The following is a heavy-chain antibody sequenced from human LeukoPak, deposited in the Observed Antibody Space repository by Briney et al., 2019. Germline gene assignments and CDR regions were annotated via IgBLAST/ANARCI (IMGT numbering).Heavy chain of an antibody. CDR3: ARGQTPCPRTCLDY. Sequence: GGSLRLSCVGSGLIFSRYLTTWVRQAPGKGRDGVANINQDGSEENYVDSVRGRFNISRDNARNSLFLQMNSLRAEDTAVYYCARGQTPCPRTCLDYWGQGTLVTVSS. J-gene: IGHJ4*02. CDR1: GLIFSRYL. CDR2: INQDGSEE. V-gene: IGHV3-7*04.